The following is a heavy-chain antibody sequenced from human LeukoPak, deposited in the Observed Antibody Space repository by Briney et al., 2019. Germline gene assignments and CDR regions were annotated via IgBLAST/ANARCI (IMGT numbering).Heavy chain of an antibody. CDR2: ISSNGGTT. V-gene: IGHV3-48*02. CDR1: GFTFSSYS. CDR3: ARVGYYSSGPFSYFDY. Sequence: GGSLRLSCVVSGFTFSSYSMNWVRQAPGKGLEWVSYISSNGGTTYYADSVKGRFTISRDNVRDSLYLQMNSLRDEDTGVYYCARVGYYSSGPFSYFDYWGQGTLVTVSS. J-gene: IGHJ4*02. D-gene: IGHD3-10*01.